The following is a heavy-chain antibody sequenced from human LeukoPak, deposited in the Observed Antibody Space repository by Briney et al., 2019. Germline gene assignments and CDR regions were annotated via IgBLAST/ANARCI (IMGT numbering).Heavy chain of an antibody. CDR3: ARDPLSITIFGVVITSTYFDY. Sequence: ASVKVSCKASGGTFSSYAISWVRQAPGQGLEWMGGIIPIFGTANYAQKFQGRVTITADESTSTAYMELSSLRSEDTAVYYCARDPLSITIFGVVITSTYFDYWGQGTLVTVSS. V-gene: IGHV1-69*13. CDR1: GGTFSSYA. J-gene: IGHJ4*02. D-gene: IGHD3-3*01. CDR2: IIPIFGTA.